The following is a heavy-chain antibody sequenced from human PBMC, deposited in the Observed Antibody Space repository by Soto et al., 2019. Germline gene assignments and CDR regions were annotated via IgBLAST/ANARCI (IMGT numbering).Heavy chain of an antibody. CDR2: IYSTGRT. CDR1: GGSMNTYC. D-gene: IGHD1-1*01. V-gene: IGHV4-59*01. CDR3: AREDWTRNVGY. J-gene: IGHJ4*02. Sequence: QVQLQESGPGLVKPSETLSLSCAVSGGSMNTYCWTWIRQPPGRGLEWLGCIYSTGRTNYNPSLKSLVTFSLDTSKNQFSLNLGSVTAADTALYFCAREDWTRNVGYWGQGSLVIVSS.